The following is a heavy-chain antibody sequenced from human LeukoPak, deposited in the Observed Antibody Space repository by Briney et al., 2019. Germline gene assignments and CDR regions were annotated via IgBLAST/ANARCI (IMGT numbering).Heavy chain of an antibody. D-gene: IGHD2-2*02. V-gene: IGHV3-20*04. J-gene: IGHJ4*02. Sequence: GGSLRLSCAASGFTFDDFAMSWIRQAPGKGLEWVSGISYNGGITGYGDSVKGRSTISRDNAKNSLYLQMNNLRAEDTALYYCARVPASAISTLPRFDYWGQGTLVTVSS. CDR1: GFTFDDFA. CDR3: ARVPASAISTLPRFDY. CDR2: ISYNGGIT.